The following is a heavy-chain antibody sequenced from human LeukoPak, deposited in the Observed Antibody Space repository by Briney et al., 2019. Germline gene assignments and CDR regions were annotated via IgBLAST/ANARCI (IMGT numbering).Heavy chain of an antibody. CDR2: ISTGSSYT. Sequence: GGSLRLSCAASGFTFSGYYMSWIRQAPGRGLEWVSYISTGSSYTNYADSVKGRFTIYRDNAKNSLYLQMNSLRAEDTALYYCARAEGGPATAIYWGQGTLVTVSS. CDR1: GFTFSGYY. CDR3: ARAEGGPATAIY. D-gene: IGHD2-21*02. J-gene: IGHJ4*02. V-gene: IGHV3-11*05.